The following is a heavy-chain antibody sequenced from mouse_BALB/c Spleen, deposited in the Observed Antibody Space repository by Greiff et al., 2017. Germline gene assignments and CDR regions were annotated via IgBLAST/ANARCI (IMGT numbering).Heavy chain of an antibody. J-gene: IGHJ4*01. CDR2: ISDGGSYT. CDR1: GFTFSDYY. V-gene: IGHV5-4*02. CDR3: ARVDYYRYDDDDALYAMDY. Sequence: EVHLVESGGGLVKPGGSLKLSCAASGFTFSDYYMYWVRQTPEKRLEWVATISDGGSYTYYPDSVKGRFTISRDNAKNNLYLQMSSLKSEDTAMYYCARVDYYRYDDDDALYAMDYWGQGTSVTVSS. D-gene: IGHD2-14*01.